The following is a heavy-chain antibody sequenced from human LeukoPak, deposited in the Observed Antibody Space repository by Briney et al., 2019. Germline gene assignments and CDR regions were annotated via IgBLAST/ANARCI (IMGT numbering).Heavy chain of an antibody. CDR2: ISGSGGST. D-gene: IGHD3-10*01. V-gene: IGHV3-23*01. J-gene: IGHJ4*02. CDR1: GFTFSSYV. CDR3: AKVPGSPAGYYFDY. Sequence: PGGSLRLSCAASGFTFSSYVMSWVRQAPGKGLEWVSAISGSGGSTYYADSVKGRFTISRDNSTNTLYLQMNSLRAEDTAVYCCAKVPGSPAGYYFDYWGQGTLVTVSS.